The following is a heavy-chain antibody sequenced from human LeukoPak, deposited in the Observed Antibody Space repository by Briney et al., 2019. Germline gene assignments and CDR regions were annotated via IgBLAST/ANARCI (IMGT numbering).Heavy chain of an antibody. J-gene: IGHJ5*02. CDR1: GYTFTSYG. D-gene: IGHD3-10*01. CDR3: ARCRSTMVRGVIISHNWFDP. Sequence: ASVKVSCKASGYTFTSYGISWVRQAPGQGLEWMGWISAYNGNTNYAQKLQGRVTMTTDTSTSTAYMELRSLRSDDTAVYYCARCRSTMVRGVIISHNWFDPWGQGTLVTVSS. CDR2: ISAYNGNT. V-gene: IGHV1-18*01.